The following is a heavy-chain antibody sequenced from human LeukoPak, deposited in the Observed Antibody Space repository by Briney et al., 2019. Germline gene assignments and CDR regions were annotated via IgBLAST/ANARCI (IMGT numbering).Heavy chain of an antibody. V-gene: IGHV4-39*01. CDR3: ASLYSSSWYRRGSYYYMDV. Sequence: SETLSLTCTVSGGSISSSSYYWGWIRQPPGKGLEWIGSIHYSGSTYYNPSLKSRVTISVDTSKNQFSLKLSSVTAADTAVYYCASLYSSSWYRRGSYYYMDVWGKGTTVTVSS. CDR2: IHYSGST. D-gene: IGHD6-13*01. CDR1: GGSISSSSYY. J-gene: IGHJ6*03.